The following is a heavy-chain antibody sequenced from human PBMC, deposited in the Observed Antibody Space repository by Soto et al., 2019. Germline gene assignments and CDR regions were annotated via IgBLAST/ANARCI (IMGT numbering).Heavy chain of an antibody. D-gene: IGHD2-21*02. CDR3: ARGPNCGGDCD. J-gene: IGHJ4*02. V-gene: IGHV1-3*01. Sequence: QVHLVQSGAEVKRPGASVKVSCKTSGYSFTTQTLNWVRQAPGQSLEWVGWINGGNGATKYSPKFQGRVYITRDASASTAFMELGSLRSEDTAVYYCARGPNCGGDCDWGQGTLVTVSS. CDR2: INGGNGAT. CDR1: GYSFTTQT.